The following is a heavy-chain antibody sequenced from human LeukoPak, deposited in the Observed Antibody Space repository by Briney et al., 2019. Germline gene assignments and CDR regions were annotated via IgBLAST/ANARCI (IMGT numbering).Heavy chain of an antibody. CDR2: IYSTGST. CDR3: ARQIASGGTAGFDF. J-gene: IGHJ4*02. V-gene: IGHV4-4*07. Sequence: PSETLSLTCTVSGGSISSYYWSWIRQPAGKGLEWIGRIYSTGSTNYNPSLKSRVTISVDTSKNQFSLRLRSVTAADTAVYYCARQIASGGTAGFDFWGQGALGTGSS. D-gene: IGHD6-13*01. CDR1: GGSISSYY.